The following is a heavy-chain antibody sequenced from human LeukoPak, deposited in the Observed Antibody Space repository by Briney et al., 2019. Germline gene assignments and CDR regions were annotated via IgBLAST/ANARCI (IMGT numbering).Heavy chain of an antibody. Sequence: GGSLRLSCAASGFTFSSYSMNWVRQAPGKGLEWVSSISSSSSYIYYADSVKGRFTISRDNAKNSLYLQMNSLRAEDTAVYYCARGGDYVRVSPDYWGQGTLVTVSS. CDR3: ARGGDYVRVSPDY. CDR1: GFTFSSYS. D-gene: IGHD3-10*02. CDR2: ISSSSSYI. J-gene: IGHJ4*02. V-gene: IGHV3-21*06.